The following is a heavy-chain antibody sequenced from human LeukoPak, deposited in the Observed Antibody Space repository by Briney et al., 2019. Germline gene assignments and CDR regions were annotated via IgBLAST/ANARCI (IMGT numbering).Heavy chain of an antibody. D-gene: IGHD6-6*01. V-gene: IGHV1-69*05. CDR2: IIPIFGTA. Sequence: SVKVSCKASGYTFTSYAMHWVRQAPGQGLEWMGGIIPIFGTANYAQKFQGRVTITTDESTSTAYMELSSLRSEDTAVYYCARAVGYSSSSPNWFDPWGQGTLVTVSS. CDR1: GYTFTSYA. CDR3: ARAVGYSSSSPNWFDP. J-gene: IGHJ5*02.